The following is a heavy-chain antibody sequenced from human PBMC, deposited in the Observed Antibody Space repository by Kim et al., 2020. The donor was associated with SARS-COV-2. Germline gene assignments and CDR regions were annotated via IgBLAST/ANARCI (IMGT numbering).Heavy chain of an antibody. CDR3: ARGAYTSTWY. CDR2: TFYRSKWYY. V-gene: IGHV6-1*01. J-gene: IGHJ4*02. CDR1: GDSVSSNTAA. D-gene: IGHD6-13*01. Sequence: SQTLSLTCVISGDSVSSNTAAWHWIRQSPSRGLEWLGRTFYRSKWYYDYAVSVKSRITIDPDTSKNQFSLQLNSLTPEDTAVYYCARGAYTSTWYWGPGTPVTVSS.